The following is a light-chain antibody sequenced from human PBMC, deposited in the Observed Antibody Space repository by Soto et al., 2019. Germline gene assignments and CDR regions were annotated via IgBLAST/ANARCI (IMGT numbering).Light chain of an antibody. CDR2: GAS. J-gene: IGKJ5*01. Sequence: EIVMTQSPATLSVSPGERATLSCWASQSVSGNLAWYQQKPGQAPRLLIYGASTRATGIPARFSGSGSGTEFTITISSLQSEYFALYYCQQYNNWPPITFGQGTRLEIK. CDR3: QQYNNWPPIT. CDR1: QSVSGN. V-gene: IGKV3-15*01.